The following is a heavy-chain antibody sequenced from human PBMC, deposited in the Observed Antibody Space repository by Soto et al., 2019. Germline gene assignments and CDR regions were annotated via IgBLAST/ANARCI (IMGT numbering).Heavy chain of an antibody. D-gene: IGHD3-22*01. CDR1: GGSITSGGYS. J-gene: IGHJ4*02. Sequence: PSETLSLTCAVSGGSITSGGYSWGWIRQPPGQGLEWIGYMYHSGNTYYNPSLKGRVTISLDHSRNQFSLRLNSVTAADTAVYYCARASYYDSSGYYDFDYWGQGTLVTVSS. CDR3: ARASYYDSSGYYDFDY. V-gene: IGHV4-30-2*01. CDR2: MYHSGNT.